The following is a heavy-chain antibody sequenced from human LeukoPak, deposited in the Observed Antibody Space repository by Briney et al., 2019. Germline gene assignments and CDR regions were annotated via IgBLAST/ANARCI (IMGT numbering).Heavy chain of an antibody. CDR2: IYYSGST. J-gene: IGHJ4*02. CDR1: GGSISSGGYY. Sequence: SETLSLTCTVSGGSISSGGYYWSWIRQHPGKGLEWIGYIYYSGSTYYNPSLKSRVTISVDTSKNQFSLKLSSVTAADTAVYYCAGAYDYVWGSYRAFVYWGQGTLVTVSS. D-gene: IGHD3-16*02. V-gene: IGHV4-31*03. CDR3: AGAYDYVWGSYRAFVY.